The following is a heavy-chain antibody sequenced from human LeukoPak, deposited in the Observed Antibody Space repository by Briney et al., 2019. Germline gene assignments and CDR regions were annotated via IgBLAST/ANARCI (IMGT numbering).Heavy chain of an antibody. CDR2: IYYSGST. J-gene: IGHJ5*02. CDR1: GGSISSSSYY. Sequence: SETLSLTCTVSGGSISSSSYYWGWIRQPPGKGLEWIGSIYYSGSTYYNPSLKSRVTISVDTSKNQFSLKLSSVTAADTAVYYCARDRGVPAATAGFDPWGQGTLVTVSS. CDR3: ARDRGVPAATAGFDP. D-gene: IGHD2-2*01. V-gene: IGHV4-39*02.